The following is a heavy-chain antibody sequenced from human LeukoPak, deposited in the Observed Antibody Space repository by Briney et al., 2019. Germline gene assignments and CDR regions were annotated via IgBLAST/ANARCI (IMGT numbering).Heavy chain of an antibody. D-gene: IGHD3-10*01. V-gene: IGHV3-30*18. CDR2: ISYEGRTQ. J-gene: IGHJ5*02. CDR1: GVTLSPYG. CDR3: AKEGTPHVSTWYDL. Sequence: GGSLRLSCAASGVTLSPYGMHWVRQAPGKGLGWVAVISYEGRTQHYADSVKGRFIISRDNPRNTLYLQMNILRTEDTAVYYCAKEGTPHVSTWYDLWGQGTQAIVSS.